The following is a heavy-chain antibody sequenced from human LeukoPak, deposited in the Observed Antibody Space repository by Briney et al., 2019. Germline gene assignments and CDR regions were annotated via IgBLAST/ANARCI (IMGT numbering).Heavy chain of an antibody. Sequence: GGSLRLSCAASGFTFSSYAMTWVRQAPGKGLEWVSAISGSGGDTYYADSVKGRFTISRDNSRDTLYLQMNSLRAEDTAVYYCAKSYDSSGYYHSDYWGQGTLVTVSS. D-gene: IGHD3-22*01. J-gene: IGHJ4*02. CDR2: ISGSGGDT. V-gene: IGHV3-23*01. CDR3: AKSYDSSGYYHSDY. CDR1: GFTFSSYA.